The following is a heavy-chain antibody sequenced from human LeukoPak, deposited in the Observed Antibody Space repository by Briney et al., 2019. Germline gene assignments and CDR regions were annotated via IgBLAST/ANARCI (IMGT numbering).Heavy chain of an antibody. Sequence: GASVKVSCKASGYTFTGYYMHWVRQAPGQGLEWMGWINPNSGGTNYAQKFQGRVTMTRDTCISTAYMEMSRLRSDDTAVYYCASHPVKEYPSYSRWGQGTLVTVSS. V-gene: IGHV1-2*02. D-gene: IGHD2-2*01. CDR1: GYTFTGYY. J-gene: IGHJ4*02. CDR2: INPNSGGT. CDR3: ASHPVKEYPSYSR.